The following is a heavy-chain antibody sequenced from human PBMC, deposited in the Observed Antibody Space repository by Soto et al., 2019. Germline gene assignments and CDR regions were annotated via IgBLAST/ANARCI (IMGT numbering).Heavy chain of an antibody. CDR3: SRGTIAWPGVDY. D-gene: IGHD2-21*01. J-gene: IGHJ4*02. Sequence: GGSLRLSCTFSDFTFIAHWMHWVRQAPGKGLVWVSRIDEDGSQRHYADSVKGRFTISRDNAKNTLFLEMNSLTDDDTAIYFCSRGTIAWPGVDYWGPGTLVTVSS. V-gene: IGHV3-74*01. CDR1: DFTFIAHW. CDR2: IDEDGSQR.